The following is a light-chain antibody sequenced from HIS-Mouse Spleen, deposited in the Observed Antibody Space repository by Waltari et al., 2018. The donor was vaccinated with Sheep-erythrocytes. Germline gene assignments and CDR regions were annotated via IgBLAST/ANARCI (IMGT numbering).Light chain of an antibody. CDR2: QDR. Sequence: SYELTQPPSVSVSPGQTASITCSGDKLGDKYACWYQQKPGQSPVLVIYQDRTRPSVIPERFPGTNSGNTATLTISGTQAMDEADYYCCSYAGSYNHVFATGTKVTVL. CDR3: CSYAGSYNHV. V-gene: IGLV3-1*01. J-gene: IGLJ1*01. CDR1: KLGDKY.